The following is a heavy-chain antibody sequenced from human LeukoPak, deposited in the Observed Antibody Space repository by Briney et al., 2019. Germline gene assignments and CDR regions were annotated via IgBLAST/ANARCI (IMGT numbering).Heavy chain of an antibody. CDR3: ARDSYYYGSGSYYLDY. CDR2: MHTSGGT. V-gene: IGHV4-4*07. Sequence: SETLSLTCSVSGGSISSYYWSWIRQPAGKGLEWIGRMHTSGGTNYNPSLKSRLTMSVDTSKNQFSLKLSSVTAADTAVYYCARDSYYYGSGSYYLDYWGQGTLVTVSS. CDR1: GGSISSYY. J-gene: IGHJ4*02. D-gene: IGHD3-10*01.